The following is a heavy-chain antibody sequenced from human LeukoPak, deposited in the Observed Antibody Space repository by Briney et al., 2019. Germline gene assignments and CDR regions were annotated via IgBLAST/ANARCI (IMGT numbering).Heavy chain of an antibody. D-gene: IGHD6-19*01. CDR1: GFTFSSYA. J-gene: IGHJ3*02. CDR3: AKDRRAVADTGDAFDI. V-gene: IGHV3-23*01. Sequence: GGSLRLSCAASGFTFSSYAMSWVRQAPGKGLEWVSAISGSGGSTYYADSVKGRFTISRDNSKNTLYLQISSLRAEDTAVYYCAKDRRAVADTGDAFDIWGQGTMVTVSS. CDR2: ISGSGGST.